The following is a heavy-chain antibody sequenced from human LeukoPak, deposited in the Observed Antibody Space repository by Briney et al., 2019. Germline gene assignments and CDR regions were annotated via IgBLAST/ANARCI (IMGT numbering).Heavy chain of an antibody. J-gene: IGHJ3*02. Sequence: ASVKVSCKASGYTFTGYYMHWVRQAPGQGREWMGWINPNSGGTNYAQKFQGRVTMTRDTSISTAYMELSRLRSDDTAVYYCASPGTYYDSEEAFDIWGQGTMVTVSS. CDR2: INPNSGGT. V-gene: IGHV1-2*02. CDR1: GYTFTGYY. CDR3: ASPGTYYDSEEAFDI. D-gene: IGHD3-22*01.